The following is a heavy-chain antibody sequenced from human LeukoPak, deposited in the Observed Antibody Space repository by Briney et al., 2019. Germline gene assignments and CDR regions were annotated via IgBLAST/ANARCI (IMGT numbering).Heavy chain of an antibody. CDR1: GGSFSGYY. V-gene: IGHV4-34*01. J-gene: IGHJ4*02. CDR2: INHSGST. D-gene: IGHD4-17*01. Sequence: SETLSLTCAVYGGSFSGYYWSWIRQPPGKGLEWIGEINHSGSTNYNPSLKSRVTISVDTSKNQFSLKLSSVTAADTAVYYCARLTTRAVFDYWGQGTLVTVSS. CDR3: ARLTTRAVFDY.